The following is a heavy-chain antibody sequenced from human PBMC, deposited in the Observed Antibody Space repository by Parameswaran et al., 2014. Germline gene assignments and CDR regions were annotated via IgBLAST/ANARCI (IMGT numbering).Heavy chain of an antibody. CDR3: ARDPEDYGDYAGHFQH. J-gene: IGHJ1*01. CDR2: ISYDGSNK. Sequence: VRQMPGKGLEWVAVISYDGSNKYYADSVKGRFTISRDNSKNTLYLQMNSLRAEDTAVYYCARDPEDYGDYAGHFQHWGQGTLVTVSS. D-gene: IGHD4-17*01. V-gene: IGHV3-30-3*01.